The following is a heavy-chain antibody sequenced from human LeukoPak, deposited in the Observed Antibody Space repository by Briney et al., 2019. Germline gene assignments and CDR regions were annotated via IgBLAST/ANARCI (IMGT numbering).Heavy chain of an antibody. D-gene: IGHD2-21*02. CDR2: IWFDGSDT. V-gene: IGHV3-33*08. Sequence: GGSLRLSCAASGFIFSGYGMHWVRQAPGKGLEWVAVIWFDGSDTRYADSVKGRFTISRDDSKNTVHLQMNSLRVEDTAVYYCGRGNFPHCSGDCFDSWGQGTLVTVSS. CDR1: GFIFSGYG. J-gene: IGHJ4*02. CDR3: GRGNFPHCSGDCFDS.